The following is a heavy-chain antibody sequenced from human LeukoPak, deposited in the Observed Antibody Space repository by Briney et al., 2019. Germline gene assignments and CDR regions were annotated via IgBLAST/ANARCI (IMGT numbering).Heavy chain of an antibody. CDR1: GGSFSGYY. V-gene: IGHV4-34*01. D-gene: IGHD2-2*01. Sequence: SETLFLTCAVYGGSFSGYYWSWIRQPPGKGLEWIGEINHSGSTNYNPSLKSRVTMSVDTSKNQFSLKLSSVTAADTAVYYCAREGYCSSTSCYVNWFDPWGQGTLVTVSS. CDR3: AREGYCSSTSCYVNWFDP. CDR2: INHSGST. J-gene: IGHJ5*02.